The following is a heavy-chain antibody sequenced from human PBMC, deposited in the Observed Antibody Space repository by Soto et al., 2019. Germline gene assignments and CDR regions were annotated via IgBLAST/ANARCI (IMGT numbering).Heavy chain of an antibody. Sequence: GGSLRLSCAASGFTFSSYAMSWVRQAPGKGLEWVSAISGSGGSTYYADSVKGRFTISRDNSKNMLYLQMNSLRAEDTAVYYCAKADSQYYDFWSGYWPYWGQGTLVTVSS. V-gene: IGHV3-23*01. CDR2: ISGSGGST. D-gene: IGHD3-3*01. J-gene: IGHJ4*02. CDR3: AKADSQYYDFWSGYWPY. CDR1: GFTFSSYA.